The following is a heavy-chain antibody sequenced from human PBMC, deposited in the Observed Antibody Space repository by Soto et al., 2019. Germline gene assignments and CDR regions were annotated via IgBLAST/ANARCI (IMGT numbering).Heavy chain of an antibody. Sequence: SVKVSCKASGATFSSYAISWVRQAPGQGLEWMGGIIPIFGTANYAQKFQGRVYMSIDRSTRTAYMDLRSLRSDDTAVYFCARGGYYDSSGSRNYHYYGMNVWGQGTTVTVSS. V-gene: IGHV1-69*05. J-gene: IGHJ6*02. D-gene: IGHD3-22*01. CDR2: IIPIFGTA. CDR3: ARGGYYDSSGSRNYHYYGMNV. CDR1: GATFSSYA.